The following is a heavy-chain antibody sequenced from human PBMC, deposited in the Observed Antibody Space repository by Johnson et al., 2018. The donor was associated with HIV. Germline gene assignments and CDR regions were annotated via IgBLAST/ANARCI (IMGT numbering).Heavy chain of an antibody. CDR2: ISYDGSNK. V-gene: IGHV3-33*05. CDR1: GFTFSSYG. CDR3: ARTVYSTSYLDAFGI. J-gene: IGHJ3*02. Sequence: QVQLVESGGGVVQPGRSLRLSCAASGFTFSSYGMHWVRQAPGKGLEWVAMISYDGSNKHYADYVKGRFTISRDSSKNTLYLQMNSLRAEDTAVYYCARTVYSTSYLDAFGIWGQGTMVTVSS. D-gene: IGHD2-2*01.